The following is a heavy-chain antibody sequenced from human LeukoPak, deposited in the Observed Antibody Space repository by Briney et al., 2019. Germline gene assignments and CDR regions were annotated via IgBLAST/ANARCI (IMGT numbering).Heavy chain of an antibody. V-gene: IGHV4-30-2*01. D-gene: IGHD3-3*01. CDR2: IYHSGST. Sequence: PSETLSLTCAVSGGSISSGGYSWSWIRQPPGKGLEWIGYIYHSGSTYYNPSLKSRVTISVDTSKNQFSLKLSSVTAADTAVYYCARGDSYYDFWSGYYGNWFDPWGQGTLVTVSS. CDR3: ARGDSYYDFWSGYYGNWFDP. J-gene: IGHJ5*02. CDR1: GGSISSGGYS.